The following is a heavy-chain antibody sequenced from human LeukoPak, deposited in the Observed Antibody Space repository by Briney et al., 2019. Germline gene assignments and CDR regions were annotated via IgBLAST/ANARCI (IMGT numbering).Heavy chain of an antibody. CDR3: ARDYYYDSSGYPGY. V-gene: IGHV3-11*01. CDR1: GFTISDYY. Sequence: GGSLRLSCAASGFTISDYYMSWIRQAPGKGLEWVSYISSSGSTMYYADSVKGRFTISRDNAKNSLYLQMNSLRAEDTAVYYCARDYYYDSSGYPGYWGQGTLVTVSS. J-gene: IGHJ4*02. CDR2: ISSSGSTM. D-gene: IGHD3-22*01.